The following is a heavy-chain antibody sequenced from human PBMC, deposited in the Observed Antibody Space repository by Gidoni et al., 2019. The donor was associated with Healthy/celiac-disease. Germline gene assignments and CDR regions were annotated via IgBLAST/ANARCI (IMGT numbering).Heavy chain of an antibody. V-gene: IGHV4-34*01. CDR1: GGSFSGYY. D-gene: IGHD5-18*01. Sequence: QVQLQQWGAGLLKPSETLSLTCAVYGGSFSGYYWSWIRQPPGKGLEWIGESNHSGSTNYNPSLKSRVTISVGTSKNHFSLKLSSVTAADTAVYYCARGVQLWLRGTRYNWFDPWGQGTLVTVSS. CDR2: SNHSGST. CDR3: ARGVQLWLRGTRYNWFDP. J-gene: IGHJ5*02.